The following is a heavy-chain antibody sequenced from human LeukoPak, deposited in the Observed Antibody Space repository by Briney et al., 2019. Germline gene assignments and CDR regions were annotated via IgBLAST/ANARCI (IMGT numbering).Heavy chain of an antibody. J-gene: IGHJ4*02. Sequence: PSETLSLTCTVSGGSISSGGYYWRWIRQHPGKGLEWIGYIYYSGSTYYNPSLKSRVTISVDTSKNQFSLKLSSVTAADTVVYYYARDRSLTGPFDYWGQGTLVTVSS. V-gene: IGHV4-31*03. CDR1: GGSISSGGYY. D-gene: IGHD7-27*01. CDR3: ARDRSLTGPFDY. CDR2: IYYSGST.